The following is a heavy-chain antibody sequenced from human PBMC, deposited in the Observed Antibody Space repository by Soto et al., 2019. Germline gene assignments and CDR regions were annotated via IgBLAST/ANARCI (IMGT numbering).Heavy chain of an antibody. CDR3: SRHISNSRYYYYAMDV. CDR1: GDTFTDYC. CDR2: IYAGDSDT. V-gene: IGHV5-51*01. Sequence: PVQSLKISCKGSGDTFTDYCIGGVRQLPGKCLEWMGVIYAGDSDTRYSPSFQGHVTITVDKSTSTAYLQWNTLKGSDTAMYYCSRHISNSRYYYYAMDVWGQGTTVTVSS. J-gene: IGHJ6*02. D-gene: IGHD4-4*01.